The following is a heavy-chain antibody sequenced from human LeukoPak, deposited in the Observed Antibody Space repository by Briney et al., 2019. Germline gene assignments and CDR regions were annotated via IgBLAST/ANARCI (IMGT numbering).Heavy chain of an antibody. CDR1: GFTFSSYS. D-gene: IGHD5-24*01. Sequence: GGSLRLSCAASGFTFSSYSMNWVRQAPGKGLEWVSSISSSSSYIYYADSVKGRFTISRDNAKNSLYLQMNSLRAEDTAVYYCARDRKRRDGYNYPKEFDPWGQGTLVTVSS. J-gene: IGHJ5*02. CDR3: ARDRKRRDGYNYPKEFDP. V-gene: IGHV3-21*01. CDR2: ISSSSSYI.